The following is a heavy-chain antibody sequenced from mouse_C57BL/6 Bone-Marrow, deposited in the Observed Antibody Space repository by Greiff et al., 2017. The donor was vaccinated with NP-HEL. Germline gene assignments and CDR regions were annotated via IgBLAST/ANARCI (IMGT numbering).Heavy chain of an antibody. Sequence: QVQLQQSGAELMKPGASVKLSCKATGYTFTGYWIEWVKQRPGHGLEWIGEILPGSGSTNYNEKFKGKATFTADTSSNTAYMQLSSLTTEDSAIYYCARKGDAYDGPPYYFDYWGQGTTLTVSS. J-gene: IGHJ2*01. CDR2: ILPGSGST. CDR1: GYTFTGYW. V-gene: IGHV1-9*01. CDR3: ARKGDAYDGPPYYFDY. D-gene: IGHD2-10*01.